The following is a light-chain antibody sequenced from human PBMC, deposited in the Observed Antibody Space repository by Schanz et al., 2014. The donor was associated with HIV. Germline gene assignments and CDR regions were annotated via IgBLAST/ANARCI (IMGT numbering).Light chain of an antibody. J-gene: IGLJ2*01. CDR3: CSYAGSSTFHVV. V-gene: IGLV2-14*03. CDR2: DVS. CDR1: SSDIGTFNY. Sequence: QSVLTQPASVSGSPGQSITISCTGTSSDIGTFNYVSWYQQHPGKAPKLIIYDVSNRPSGVSNRFSGSKSGNTASLTISGLQAEDEADYYCCSYAGSSTFHVVFGGGTKLTVL.